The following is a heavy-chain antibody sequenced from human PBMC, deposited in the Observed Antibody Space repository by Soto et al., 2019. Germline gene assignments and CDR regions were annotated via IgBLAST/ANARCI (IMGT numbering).Heavy chain of an antibody. V-gene: IGHV5-10-1*01. J-gene: IGHJ4*02. D-gene: IGHD3-22*01. CDR3: ARQIYDSDTGPNFQYYFDS. Sequence: GESLEISCKGSGYSFAGYWITWVRQKPGKGLEWMGRIDPSDSQTYYSPSFRGHVTISATKSITTVFLQWSSLRASDTAMYYCARQIYDSDTGPNFQYYFDSWGQGTPVTVSS. CDR2: IDPSDSQT. CDR1: GYSFAGYW.